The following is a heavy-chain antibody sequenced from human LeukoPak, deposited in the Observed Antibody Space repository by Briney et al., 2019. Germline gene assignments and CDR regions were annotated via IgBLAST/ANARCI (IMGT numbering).Heavy chain of an antibody. J-gene: IGHJ4*02. Sequence: PSETLSLTCTVSGGSIGTHYWSWFGQPAGKGLEWIGRIYTSGSTNYNPSLKSRVTMSVDTSKNQLSLKLSSVTAADTAVYYCARDLEYSSSLGYWGQGTLVTVSS. CDR2: IYTSGST. CDR1: GGSIGTHY. V-gene: IGHV4-4*07. CDR3: ARDLEYSSSLGY. D-gene: IGHD6-6*01.